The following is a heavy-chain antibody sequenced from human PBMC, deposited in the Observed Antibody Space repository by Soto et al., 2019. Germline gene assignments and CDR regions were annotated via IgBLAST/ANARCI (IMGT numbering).Heavy chain of an antibody. CDR2: IYYSGST. J-gene: IGHJ6*02. CDR3: ARDQRYCSGGSCYPVVYYYYGMDV. Sequence: PSETLSLTCTVSGGSISSGGYYWSWIRQHPGKGLEWIGYIYYSGSTYYNPSLKSRVTISVDTSKNQFSLKLSSVTAADTAVYYCARDQRYCSGGSCYPVVYYYYGMDVWGQGTTVTVSS. D-gene: IGHD2-15*01. V-gene: IGHV4-31*03. CDR1: GGSISSGGYY.